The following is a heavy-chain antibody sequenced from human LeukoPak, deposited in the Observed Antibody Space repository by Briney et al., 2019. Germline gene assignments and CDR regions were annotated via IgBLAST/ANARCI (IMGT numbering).Heavy chain of an antibody. D-gene: IGHD1-14*01. CDR3: ARRRSGLIDY. J-gene: IGHJ4*02. CDR1: GYSFTSYW. Sequence: GESLMISCRGSGYSFTSYWIGWVRQMPGKGLGWMGLIYPCDSDTRYSPSFQGQVTISADNSISTAYLQWYSLKASDTAMYYCARRRSGLIDYWGQGTLVTVSS. V-gene: IGHV5-51*01. CDR2: IYPCDSDT.